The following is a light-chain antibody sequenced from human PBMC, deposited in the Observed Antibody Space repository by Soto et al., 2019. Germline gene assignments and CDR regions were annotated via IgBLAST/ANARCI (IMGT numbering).Light chain of an antibody. CDR1: RSNIGAGFD. CDR2: SSS. CDR3: QSYDNSLSGNYV. J-gene: IGLJ1*01. V-gene: IGLV1-40*01. Sequence: QSVLTQPPSVSWGPGQRVTISCTGGRSNIGAGFDAHWDQQLPGTAPTLLIYSSSPRPSGVPDRFSGSKSGTSASLAITGLQAEDEADYFCQSYDNSLSGNYVFGTGTKVTVL.